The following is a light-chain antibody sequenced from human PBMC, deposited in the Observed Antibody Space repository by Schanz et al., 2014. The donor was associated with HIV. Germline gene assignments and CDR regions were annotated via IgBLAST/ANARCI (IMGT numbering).Light chain of an antibody. CDR1: SSDIGRYKY. Sequence: QSVLTQPPSASGAPGQSVTISCTGTSSDIGRYKYISWYQQHPGRAPKVIISEVTKRPSGISSRFSGSKSGNTASLTISALQAEDEADYYCSSYTTNGTWLFGGGTKLTVL. J-gene: IGLJ3*02. CDR2: EVT. CDR3: SSYTTNGTWL. V-gene: IGLV2-14*01.